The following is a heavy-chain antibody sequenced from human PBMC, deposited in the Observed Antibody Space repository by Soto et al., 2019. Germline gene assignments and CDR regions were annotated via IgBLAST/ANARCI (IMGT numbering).Heavy chain of an antibody. Sequence: QVQLVQSGAEVKKPGASVKVSCKASGYTFASYGISWVRQAPGQGLEWMGWISAYNGNTNYAQKFQGRVTMTTDTSTTTAYMELRSLRSDDTAVYYCARPRFLEWLFTLDYWGQGTLVTVSS. CDR2: ISAYNGNT. CDR3: ARPRFLEWLFTLDY. J-gene: IGHJ4*02. V-gene: IGHV1-18*01. D-gene: IGHD3-3*01. CDR1: GYTFASYG.